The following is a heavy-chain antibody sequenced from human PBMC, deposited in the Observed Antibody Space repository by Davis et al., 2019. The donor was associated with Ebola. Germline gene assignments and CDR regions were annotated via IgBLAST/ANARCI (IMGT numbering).Heavy chain of an antibody. J-gene: IGHJ6*02. CDR1: GGSISSNNW. Sequence: MPSETLSLTCGVSGGSISSNNWWSWVRQPPGKGLEWIGEIYHSGTTNYNPSLKSRVTMSVDTSKNQFPLKLSSVTAADTAVYYCARGNYGDYIVLYYYNMDVWGQGTTVTVSS. CDR2: IYHSGTT. V-gene: IGHV4-4*02. CDR3: ARGNYGDYIVLYYYNMDV. D-gene: IGHD4-17*01.